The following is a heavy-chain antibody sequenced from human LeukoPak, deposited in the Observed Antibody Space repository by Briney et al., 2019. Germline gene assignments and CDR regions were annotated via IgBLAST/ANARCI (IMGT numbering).Heavy chain of an antibody. D-gene: IGHD6-19*01. CDR1: GYSVSSGYY. Sequence: SETLSLTCIVSGYSVSSGYYWGWSRRSPGKGLEWLAAVSNSGTTYYSPSLKGRVTISLDTFKNELSLRLTSVTAADTGVYYCARAPGSGWSDWGQGARVTVSS. CDR3: ARAPGSGWSD. V-gene: IGHV4-38-2*02. J-gene: IGHJ4*02. CDR2: VSNSGTT.